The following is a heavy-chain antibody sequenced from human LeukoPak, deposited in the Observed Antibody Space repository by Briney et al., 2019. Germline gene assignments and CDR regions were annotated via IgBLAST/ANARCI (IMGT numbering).Heavy chain of an antibody. CDR2: IYYSGST. V-gene: IGHV4-59*01. Sequence: SETLSLTCTVSGGSISSYYWSWIRQPPGKGLEWIGYIYYSGSTNYNPSLKSRVTISVDTSKNQFSLKLSSVTAADTAVYYCARGHCTNGVCYRNFDYWGQGTLVTVSS. CDR1: GGSISSYY. CDR3: ARGHCTNGVCYRNFDY. J-gene: IGHJ4*02. D-gene: IGHD2-8*01.